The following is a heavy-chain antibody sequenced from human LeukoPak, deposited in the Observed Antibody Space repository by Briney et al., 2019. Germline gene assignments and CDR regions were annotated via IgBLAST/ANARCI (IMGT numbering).Heavy chain of an antibody. Sequence: GSLRLSCAASGFTFSSYAMHWVRQAPGKGLGWVAVISYDGSNKYYADSVKGRFTISRDNSKNTLYLQMNSLRAEDTAVYYCAREVSSIHSSNDYWGQGTLVTVSS. J-gene: IGHJ4*02. CDR1: GFTFSSYA. CDR3: AREVSSIHSSNDY. D-gene: IGHD3-3*02. CDR2: ISYDGSNK. V-gene: IGHV3-30-3*01.